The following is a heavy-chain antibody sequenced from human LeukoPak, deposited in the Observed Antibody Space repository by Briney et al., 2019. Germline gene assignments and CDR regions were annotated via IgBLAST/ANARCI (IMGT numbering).Heavy chain of an antibody. CDR3: ARGGDSGSYSTIGY. V-gene: IGHV3-30*02. CDR1: GFTFSSYA. J-gene: IGHJ4*02. D-gene: IGHD1-26*01. CDR2: IRYDGSNK. Sequence: GGSLRLSCAASGFTFSSYAMNWVRQAPGKGLEWVAFIRYDGSNKYFADSLKGRFTISRDNSKNTLYPQMNSLRPEDTAVYYCARGGDSGSYSTIGYWGQGTLVTVSS.